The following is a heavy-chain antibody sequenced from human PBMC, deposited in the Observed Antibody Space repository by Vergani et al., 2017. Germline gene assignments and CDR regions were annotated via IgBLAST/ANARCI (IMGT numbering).Heavy chain of an antibody. CDR2: ICHDGSNE. V-gene: IGHV3-33*03. J-gene: IGHJ3*02. Sequence: QVQLVESGGGVVQPGKSLSLSCETSGFIFSDYVMHWVRQAPGKGLEWVAGICHDGSNEKYVDSVQGRFTISRDNSKNTLFLQLNSLRAEDTAVYYCAKVGRSEVAGTFGAFDIWGQGTMVTVSS. CDR3: AKVGRSEVAGTFGAFDI. D-gene: IGHD6-19*01. CDR1: GFIFSDYV.